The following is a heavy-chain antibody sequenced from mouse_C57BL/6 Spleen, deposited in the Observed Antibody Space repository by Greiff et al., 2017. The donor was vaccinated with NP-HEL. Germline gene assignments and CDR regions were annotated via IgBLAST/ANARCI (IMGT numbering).Heavy chain of an antibody. D-gene: IGHD1-1*01. CDR2: IYPGSGNT. V-gene: IGHV1-66*01. CDR3: ARERDYYGSSDWYFDV. J-gene: IGHJ1*03. Sequence: QVQLQQSGPELVKPGASVKISCKASGYSFTSYYIHWVKQRPGQGLEWIGWIYPGSGNTKYNEKFKGKATLTADTSSSTAYMQLSSLTSEDSAVYYCARERDYYGSSDWYFDVWGTGTTVTVSS. CDR1: GYSFTSYY.